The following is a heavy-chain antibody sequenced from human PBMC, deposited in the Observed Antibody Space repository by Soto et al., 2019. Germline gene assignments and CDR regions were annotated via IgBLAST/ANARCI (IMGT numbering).Heavy chain of an antibody. CDR1: GFTFSYYG. CDR2: IWYDGSKK. V-gene: IGHV3-33*01. D-gene: IGHD3-22*01. J-gene: IGHJ4*02. Sequence: QVQLVESGGGVVQPGRSLRLSCAASGFTFSYYGMHWFRQAPGKGLEWVAVIWYDGSKKYFADSVKGRFTISRDNSKNTVYLQMNSLRAEDTAVYFCARGNYDSSGYLDYWGQGTLVTVSS. CDR3: ARGNYDSSGYLDY.